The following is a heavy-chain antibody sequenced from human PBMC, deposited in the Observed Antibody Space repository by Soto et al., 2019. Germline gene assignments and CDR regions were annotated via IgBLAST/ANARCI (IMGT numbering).Heavy chain of an antibody. CDR3: ARAGRYYYDSSGYYPDY. Sequence: GGSLRLSCAASGFTFSSYSMNWVRQAPGKGLEWVSSISSSSSYIYYADSVKGRFTISRDNAKNSLYLQMNSLRAEDTAVYYCARAGRYYYDSSGYYPDYWGQGTLVTVSS. J-gene: IGHJ4*02. CDR2: ISSSSSYI. D-gene: IGHD3-22*01. V-gene: IGHV3-21*01. CDR1: GFTFSSYS.